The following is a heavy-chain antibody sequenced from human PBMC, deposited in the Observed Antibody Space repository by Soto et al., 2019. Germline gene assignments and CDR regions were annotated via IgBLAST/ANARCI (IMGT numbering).Heavy chain of an antibody. CDR2: IIPVFGVA. V-gene: IGHV1-69*01. CDR3: AIDRTDCSSGVCERGGWLDP. CDR1: GGTFNSFA. Sequence: QVQLVQAGAEVKKPGSSVTVSCRASGGTFNSFAISWVRQAPGQGLEWMGGIIPVFGVAKYSQKFQGAVTITADEATRTVYLELSGLGSEDTAMYYCAIDRTDCSSGVCERGGWLDPWGQGTLVTVSS. D-gene: IGHD2-2*01. J-gene: IGHJ5*02.